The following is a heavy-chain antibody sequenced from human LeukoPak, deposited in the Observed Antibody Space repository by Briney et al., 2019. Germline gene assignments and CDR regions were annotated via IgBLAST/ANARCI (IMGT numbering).Heavy chain of an antibody. CDR2: IYHSGST. Sequence: SETLSLTCTVSGGSISSGGYYWTWIRQPPGKGLEWIGYIYHSGSTYYNPSLKSRVTISVDRSKNQFSLKLSSVTAADTAVYHCARGPSFFDYWGQGTLVTVSS. CDR3: ARGPSFFDY. V-gene: IGHV4-30-2*01. D-gene: IGHD2-2*01. J-gene: IGHJ4*02. CDR1: GGSISSGGYY.